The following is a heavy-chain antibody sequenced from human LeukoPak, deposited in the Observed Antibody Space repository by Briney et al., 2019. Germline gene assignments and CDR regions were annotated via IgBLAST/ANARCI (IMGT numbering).Heavy chain of an antibody. J-gene: IGHJ5*02. D-gene: IGHD2-21*02. CDR3: ASFIIRGGDWGVNWFDP. V-gene: IGHV4-39*07. CDR2: IYYSGST. Sequence: SETLSLTCTVSSGAINSSRYYWRWIPQPPGKGLEWIGRIYYSGSTHNNPALKSRVTITEDHSNNLFSLKLSSVTAADTAVYYCASFIIRGGDWGVNWFDPWGQGTLVTVSS. CDR1: SGAINSSRYY.